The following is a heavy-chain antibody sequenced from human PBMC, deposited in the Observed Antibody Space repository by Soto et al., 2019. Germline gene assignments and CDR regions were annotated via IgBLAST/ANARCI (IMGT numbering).Heavy chain of an antibody. CDR2: IAAYNGNT. J-gene: IGHJ4*02. CDR1: GHTFTSYG. Sequence: ASVKVSCKASGHTFTSYGISWVRQAPGQGLEWMGWIAAYNGNTNYAQNLQGRVTMTTDTSTSTAYMELRSLRFDDTAVYYCTRDQGSGSYFRFDYWGQGTLVTVSS. D-gene: IGHD1-26*01. V-gene: IGHV1-18*01. CDR3: TRDQGSGSYFRFDY.